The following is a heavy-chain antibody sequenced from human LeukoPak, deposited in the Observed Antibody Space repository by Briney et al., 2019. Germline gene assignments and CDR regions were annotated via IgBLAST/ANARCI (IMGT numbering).Heavy chain of an antibody. J-gene: IGHJ4*02. CDR1: GGSFSGYH. CDR2: INHSGST. D-gene: IGHD6-19*01. V-gene: IGHV4-34*01. CDR3: ARGRVAVAGTNFDY. Sequence: SETLSLTCAVYGGSFSGYHWSWIRQPPGKGLEWIGEINHSGSTNYNPSLKSRVTISVDTSKNQFSLKLSSVTAADTAVYYCARGRVAVAGTNFDYWGQGTLVTVSS.